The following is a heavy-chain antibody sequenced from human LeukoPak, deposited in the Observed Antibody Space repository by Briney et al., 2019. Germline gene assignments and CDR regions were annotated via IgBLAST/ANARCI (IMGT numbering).Heavy chain of an antibody. Sequence: GGSLRLSCAASGFTFSNAWMSWVRQAPGKGLEWVGRIRSKTDGGTTDYAAPVKGRFTISRDDSKNTLYLQMNSLKTEDTAVYYCTTAGGGADYYYYYYMDVWGKGTTVTVSS. CDR3: TTAGGGADYYYYYYMDV. CDR1: GFTFSNAW. D-gene: IGHD3-10*01. J-gene: IGHJ6*03. V-gene: IGHV3-15*01. CDR2: IRSKTDGGTT.